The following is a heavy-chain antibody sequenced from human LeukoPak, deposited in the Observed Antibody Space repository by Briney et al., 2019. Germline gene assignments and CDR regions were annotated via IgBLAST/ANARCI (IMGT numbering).Heavy chain of an antibody. V-gene: IGHV1-18*01. J-gene: IGHJ4*02. D-gene: IGHD2-15*01. CDR2: ISAYNGNT. CDR1: GYTFTSYG. CDR3: ARVSLGYCSGGSCFQYYFDY. Sequence: ASVKVSCKASGYTFTSYGISWVRQAPGQGLEWMGWISAYNGNTNYAQKLQGRVTITADKSTSTAYMELSSLRSEDTAVYYCARVSLGYCSGGSCFQYYFDYWGQGTLVTVSS.